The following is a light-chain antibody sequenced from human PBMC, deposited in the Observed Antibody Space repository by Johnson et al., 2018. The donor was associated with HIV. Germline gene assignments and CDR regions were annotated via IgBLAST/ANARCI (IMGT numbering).Light chain of an antibody. V-gene: IGLV1-51*01. J-gene: IGLJ1*01. Sequence: QSVLTQPPSVSAAPGQKVTISCSGSSSNIGNNFVSWYQQLPGTAPKLLIYDNNKRPSGIPDRFSGSKSGTSATLVITGLRSGDEADYYCETWDSSLSEVFGTGTKVTVL. CDR2: DNN. CDR3: ETWDSSLSEV. CDR1: SSNIGNNF.